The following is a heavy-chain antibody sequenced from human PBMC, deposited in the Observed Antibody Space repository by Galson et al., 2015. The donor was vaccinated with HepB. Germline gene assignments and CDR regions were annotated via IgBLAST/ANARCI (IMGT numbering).Heavy chain of an antibody. J-gene: IGHJ4*02. V-gene: IGHV3-30*18. CDR2: ISYDGSHK. Sequence: SLRLSCAASGFTFSTYGMHWVRQAPGKGLEWVAVISYDGSHKYYVDSVKGRFTISRDNSKKTLYLQMNSLRVEDTAVYYCAKDRDIVVPPAAGTSDYWCQGTPISVSS. CDR3: AKDRDIVVPPAAGTSDY. CDR1: GFTFSTYG. D-gene: IGHD2-2*01.